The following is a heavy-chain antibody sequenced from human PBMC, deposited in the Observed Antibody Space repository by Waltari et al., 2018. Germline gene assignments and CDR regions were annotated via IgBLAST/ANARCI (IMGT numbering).Heavy chain of an antibody. D-gene: IGHD6-19*01. J-gene: IGHJ4*02. Sequence: EVQVVESVGGLIQPGGSLRLSSTASGFTVTTNFMSWFRQAPGKGLEWVSVIYTGGSTNFADSVRGRFSISRDNSKNTLYLQMNSLRVEDTAVYYYATKYASDWPTLDSWGQGTLVTVSS. V-gene: IGHV3-53*01. CDR3: ATKYASDWPTLDS. CDR1: GFTVTTNF. CDR2: IYTGGST.